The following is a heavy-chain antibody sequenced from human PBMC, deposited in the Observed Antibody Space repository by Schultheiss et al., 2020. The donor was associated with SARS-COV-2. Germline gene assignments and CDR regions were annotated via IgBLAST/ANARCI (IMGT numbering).Heavy chain of an antibody. CDR1: GFTFSSYA. CDR3: ARRTRDNDAFDI. CDR2: ISSNGGST. J-gene: IGHJ3*02. Sequence: GGSLRLSCSASGFTFSSYAMHWVRQAPGKGLEYVSAISSNGGSTYYADSVKGRFTISRDNSKNTLYLQMSSLRAEDTAVYYCARRTRDNDAFDIWGQGTMVTGSS. V-gene: IGHV3-64D*06.